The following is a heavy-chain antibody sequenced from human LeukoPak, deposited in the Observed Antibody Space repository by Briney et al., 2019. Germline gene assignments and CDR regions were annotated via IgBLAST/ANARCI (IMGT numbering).Heavy chain of an antibody. Sequence: GGSLRLSCAASGFPFSNYWMHWVRQAPGKGLVWVSRINSDGSSTSYADSVKGRFTISRDNAKNTLYLQMNTLRAEDTAEYYCAKWLRVATTYFDYWGQGALVAVSS. J-gene: IGHJ4*02. CDR1: GFPFSNYW. CDR3: AKWLRVATTYFDY. V-gene: IGHV3-74*01. D-gene: IGHD5-24*01. CDR2: INSDGSST.